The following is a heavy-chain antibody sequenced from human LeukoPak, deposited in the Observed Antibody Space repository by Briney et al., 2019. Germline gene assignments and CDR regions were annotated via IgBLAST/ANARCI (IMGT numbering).Heavy chain of an antibody. CDR3: AKVDGSGSAPFCMDV. V-gene: IGHV3-23*01. J-gene: IGHJ6*03. CDR1: GFTFSSYS. D-gene: IGHD3-10*01. Sequence: PGGSLRLSCAASGFTFSSYSMNWVRQAPGKGLEWVSAISGSGGSTYYADSVKGRFTISRDNSKNTLYLQMNSLRAEDTAVYYCAKVDGSGSAPFCMDVWGKGTTVTISS. CDR2: ISGSGGST.